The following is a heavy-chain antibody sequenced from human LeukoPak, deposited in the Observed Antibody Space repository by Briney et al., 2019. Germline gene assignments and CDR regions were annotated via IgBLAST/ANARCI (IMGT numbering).Heavy chain of an antibody. V-gene: IGHV4-34*01. D-gene: IGHD4-17*01. CDR2: ISHSGIT. CDR3: TSQSGTATPIDY. CDR1: SGSLSGYS. J-gene: IGHJ4*02. Sequence: SETLSLTCGVSSGSLSGYSWGWIRQPPGKGLEWVGEISHSGITNYNASLKSRVTISLKKSESQFSLTLSSVTAADTAVYYCTSQSGTATPIDYWSQGTLVTVSS.